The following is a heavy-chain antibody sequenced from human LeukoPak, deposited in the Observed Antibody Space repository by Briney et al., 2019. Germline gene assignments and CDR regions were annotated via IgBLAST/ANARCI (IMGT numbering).Heavy chain of an antibody. D-gene: IGHD6-19*01. V-gene: IGHV4-39*07. Sequence: SETLSLTCTVSGGSISSGGYYWSWIRQPPGKGLEWIGEINHSGSTNYNPSLKSRVTISVDTSKNQFSLKLSSVTAADTAVYYCARGGVIAVAGTYYRHWGQGTLVTVSS. CDR3: ARGGVIAVAGTYYRH. CDR2: INHSGST. J-gene: IGHJ4*02. CDR1: GGSISSGGYY.